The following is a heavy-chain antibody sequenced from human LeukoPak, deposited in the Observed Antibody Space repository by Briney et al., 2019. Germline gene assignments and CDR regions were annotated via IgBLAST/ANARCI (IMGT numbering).Heavy chain of an antibody. Sequence: SETLPLTCAVYGGSFSGYYWSWIRQSPGKGLEWIGEINHRGTTKYDASHESRVSISLDTSKNQFSLEVTSVTAADTATYYCARGSSYGASGEPYFEHWGQGTLAPVSS. V-gene: IGHV4-34*01. CDR1: GGSFSGYY. J-gene: IGHJ4*02. CDR3: ARGSSYGASGEPYFEH. D-gene: IGHD4/OR15-4a*01. CDR2: INHRGTT.